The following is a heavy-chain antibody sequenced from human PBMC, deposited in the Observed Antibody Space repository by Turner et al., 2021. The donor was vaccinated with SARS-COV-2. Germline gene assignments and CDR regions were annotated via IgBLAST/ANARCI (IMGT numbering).Heavy chain of an antibody. CDR3: ARLMDTAMDYYGTDV. J-gene: IGHJ6*02. CDR1: GGSISSSSYY. D-gene: IGHD5-18*01. Sequence: QLQLQESGAGLVKPSETLSFTCTVSGGSISSSSYYWGWIRQPPGKGLEWIGNIYYSGSAYYNPSLKSRVTISVDPSKNQFSLKLTSVTAADTAVYYCARLMDTAMDYYGTDVWGQGTTVTVSS. CDR2: IYYSGSA. V-gene: IGHV4-39*01.